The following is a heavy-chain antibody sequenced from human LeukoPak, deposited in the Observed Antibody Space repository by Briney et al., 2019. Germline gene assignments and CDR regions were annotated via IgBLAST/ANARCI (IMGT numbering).Heavy chain of an antibody. J-gene: IGHJ6*02. CDR1: GGSISSYY. V-gene: IGHV4-59*08. Sequence: PSETLSLTCTVSGGSISSYYWSWIRQPPGKGLEWIGYIYYSGSTNYNPSLKSRATISVDTSKNQFSLKLSSVTAADTAVYYCARLWFGELFMGGGMDVWGQGTTVTVSS. CDR2: IYYSGST. D-gene: IGHD3-10*01. CDR3: ARLWFGELFMGGGMDV.